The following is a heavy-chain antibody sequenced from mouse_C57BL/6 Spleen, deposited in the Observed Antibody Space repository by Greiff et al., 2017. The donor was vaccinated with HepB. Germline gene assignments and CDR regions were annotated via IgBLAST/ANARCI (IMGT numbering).Heavy chain of an antibody. CDR3: ARRAVVAHFDV. CDR1: GYAFSSYW. V-gene: IGHV1-80*01. D-gene: IGHD1-1*01. J-gene: IGHJ1*03. CDR2: IYPGDGDT. Sequence: QVQLQQSGAELVKPGASVKISCKASGYAFSSYWMNWVKQRPGKGLEWIGQIYPGDGDTNYNGKFKGNATLTADKSSSTAYMQLSSLTSEDSAVYFCARRAVVAHFDVWGTGTTVTVSS.